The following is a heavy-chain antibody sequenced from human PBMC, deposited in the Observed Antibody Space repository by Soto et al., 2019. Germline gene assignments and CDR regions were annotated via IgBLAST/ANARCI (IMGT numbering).Heavy chain of an antibody. Sequence: SETLSLTCXFSGGSISSGGYYLSWIRQHPGKGLEWIGYIYYSGSTYYNPSLKSRVTISVDTSKNQFSLKLSSVTAADTAVYYCARVVVSFQYFQHWGQGTLVTVSS. CDR3: ARVVVSFQYFQH. CDR2: IYYSGST. CDR1: GGSISSGGYY. J-gene: IGHJ1*01. D-gene: IGHD2-15*01. V-gene: IGHV4-31*03.